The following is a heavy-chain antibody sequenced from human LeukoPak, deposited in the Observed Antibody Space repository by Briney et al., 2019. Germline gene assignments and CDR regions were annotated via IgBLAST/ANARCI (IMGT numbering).Heavy chain of an antibody. Sequence: GGSLRLSCAASGSTLTKYAMSWVRQAPGKGLEWVSAISVGVGSTYYADSVKGRFTISRDNSKNTLYLQMNSLRAEDTAVYYCAQREFSVIYWGQGTLVTVSS. J-gene: IGHJ4*02. CDR1: GSTLTKYA. CDR2: ISVGVGST. V-gene: IGHV3-23*01. D-gene: IGHD3-10*01. CDR3: AQREFSVIY.